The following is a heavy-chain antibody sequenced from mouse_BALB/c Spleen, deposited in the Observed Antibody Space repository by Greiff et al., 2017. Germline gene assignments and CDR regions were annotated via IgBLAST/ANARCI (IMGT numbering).Heavy chain of an antibody. CDR2: IWSGGST. CDR1: GFSLTSYG. J-gene: IGHJ4*01. Sequence: VKLMESGPGLVQPSQSLSITCTVSGFSLTSYGVHWVRQSPGKGLEWLGVIWSGGSTDYNAAFISRLSISKDNSKSQVFFKMNSLQADDTAIYYCARNYYGSSRDAMDYWGQGTSVTVSS. D-gene: IGHD1-1*01. V-gene: IGHV2-4-1*01. CDR3: ARNYYGSSRDAMDY.